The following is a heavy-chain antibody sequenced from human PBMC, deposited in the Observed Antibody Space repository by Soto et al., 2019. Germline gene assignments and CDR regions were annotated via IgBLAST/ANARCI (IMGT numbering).Heavy chain of an antibody. CDR2: ISAYNGNT. CDR3: ARDWRLGYCSRGSCLGFEY. Sequence: ASVKVSCKASGYTFTSYGISWLRQAPGQGLEWMGWISAYNGNTNYAQKLQGRVTMTTDTSTSTAYMELRSLRSDDTAVYYCARDWRLGYCSRGSCLGFEYWGQGTLLTLSS. J-gene: IGHJ4*02. D-gene: IGHD2-15*01. CDR1: GYTFTSYG. V-gene: IGHV1-18*04.